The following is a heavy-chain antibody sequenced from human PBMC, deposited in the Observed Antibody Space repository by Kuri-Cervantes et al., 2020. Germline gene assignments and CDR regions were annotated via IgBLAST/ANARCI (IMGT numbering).Heavy chain of an antibody. CDR2: INGDGSNT. V-gene: IGHV3-74*03. J-gene: IGHJ3*02. CDR3: ARAWRSRIAFDI. Sequence: GGSLRLSCAASGFTFSGYWMNWVRQTPGNGLVWVSFINGDGSNTMYADSVKGRFTISRDNAKNSLYLQMNSLRAEDTAVYYCARAWRSRIAFDIWGQGTMVTVSS. CDR1: GFTFSGYW. D-gene: IGHD5-24*01.